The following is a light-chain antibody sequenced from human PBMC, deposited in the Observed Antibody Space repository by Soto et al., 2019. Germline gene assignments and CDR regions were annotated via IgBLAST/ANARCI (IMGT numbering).Light chain of an antibody. Sequence: EIVLTQSPDTLAVSRGKRATVACRAIELVSRSYLAWFQQKPGQAPRLLIYGASSRATGIPDRFSGSGSGTDFTLTISRLEPEDFAVYYCQQYGSSPWTFGQGTKVDIK. J-gene: IGKJ1*01. V-gene: IGKV3-20*01. CDR3: QQYGSSPWT. CDR1: ELVSRSY. CDR2: GAS.